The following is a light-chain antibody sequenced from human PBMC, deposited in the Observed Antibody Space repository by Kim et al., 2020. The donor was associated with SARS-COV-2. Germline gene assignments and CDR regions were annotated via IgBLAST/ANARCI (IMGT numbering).Light chain of an antibody. V-gene: IGLV4-69*01. CDR1: GGHPYCT. CDR3: QTWGTPVV. CDR2: VSRDGSH. J-gene: IGLJ2*01. Sequence: GAALKPTCPLIGGHPYCTIAWHQQRPGRGPPFLLQVSRDGSHYKGDGIPDRFSGSSSASERYRTISTLQSDDEADYYCQTWGTPVVFGGGTQLTVL.